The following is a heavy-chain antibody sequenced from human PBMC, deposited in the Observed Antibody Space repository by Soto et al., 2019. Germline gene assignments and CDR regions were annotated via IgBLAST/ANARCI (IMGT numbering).Heavy chain of an antibody. CDR3: ASWDDSTGYYL. V-gene: IGHV3-33*01. D-gene: IGHD3-22*01. Sequence: GGSLRLSCVASGFTFNNYVMHWIRQAPGKGLEWVAVVWHDGSKTYYADSVKGRFTIFRDNSNNTLYLQMDSLRGEDTAFYYCASWDDSTGYYLWGQGALVTVSS. CDR1: GFTFNNYV. CDR2: VWHDGSKT. J-gene: IGHJ4*02.